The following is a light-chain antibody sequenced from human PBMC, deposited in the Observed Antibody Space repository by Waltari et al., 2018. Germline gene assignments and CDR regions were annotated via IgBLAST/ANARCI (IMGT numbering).Light chain of an antibody. Sequence: QSVLTQPPSASGTPGKRVTIPCSGSSSNIGSNTVNWYQQIPGTAPKHLIYSNNQRPSGVPDRFSGSKSGTSASLAISGLQSEDEADYYCAAWDDSLNGWVFGGGTKLTVL. CDR3: AAWDDSLNGWV. CDR2: SNN. CDR1: SSNIGSNT. J-gene: IGLJ3*02. V-gene: IGLV1-44*01.